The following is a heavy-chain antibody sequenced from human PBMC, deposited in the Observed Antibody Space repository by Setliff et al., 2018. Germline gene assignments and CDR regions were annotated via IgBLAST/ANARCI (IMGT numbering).Heavy chain of an antibody. D-gene: IGHD3-10*01. CDR2: ISWNSGSI. CDR1: GFTFDDYA. Sequence: GGSLRLSCAASGFTFDDYAMHWVRQAPGKGLEWVSGISWNSGSIGYADSVKGRFTISRDNAKNSLYLQMNSLRAEDTALYYCAKASHYYGSGSYGYWGQGTLVTVSS. J-gene: IGHJ4*02. CDR3: AKASHYYGSGSYGY. V-gene: IGHV3-9*01.